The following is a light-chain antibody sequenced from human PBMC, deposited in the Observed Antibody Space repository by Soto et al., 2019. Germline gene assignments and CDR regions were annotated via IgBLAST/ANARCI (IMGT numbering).Light chain of an antibody. CDR1: SSNIGSST. CDR3: AAWDDSLNGVE. Sequence: QSVLTQPPSASGTPGQRVTISCSGSSSNIGSSTVNWYQHLPGTAPKLLIYSNNARSSGVPDRFSGSKSGTSASLAISGLQSEDGADYYCAAWDDSLNGVEFGGGTKLTVL. CDR2: SNN. J-gene: IGLJ2*01. V-gene: IGLV1-44*01.